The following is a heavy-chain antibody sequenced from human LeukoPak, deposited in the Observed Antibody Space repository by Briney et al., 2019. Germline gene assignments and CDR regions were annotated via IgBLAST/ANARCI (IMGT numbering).Heavy chain of an antibody. CDR3: ARLYCSSTSCKHTGNYYYYYMDV. CDR1: GYTFTGYY. Sequence: ASVKVSCKASGYTFTGYYMHWVRQAPGQGLEWMGWTNPNSGGTNYAQKVQGRVTMTRDTSISTAYMELSRLRSDDTAVYYCARLYCSSTSCKHTGNYYYYYMDVWGKGTTVTVSS. V-gene: IGHV1-2*02. CDR2: TNPNSGGT. D-gene: IGHD2-2*01. J-gene: IGHJ6*03.